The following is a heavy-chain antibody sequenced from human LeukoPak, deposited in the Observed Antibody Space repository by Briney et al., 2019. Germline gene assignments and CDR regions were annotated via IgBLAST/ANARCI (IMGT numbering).Heavy chain of an antibody. CDR2: IYHSGST. CDR1: GYSISSGYY. V-gene: IGHV4-38-2*02. J-gene: IGHJ4*02. Sequence: SETLSLTCTVSGYSISSGYYWGWIRRPPGKGLEWIGIIYHSGSTYYNPSLKSRVTISADTSKNQFSLKLSSVTAADTAVYYCARGRGFLEWLLDYWGQGTLVTVSS. D-gene: IGHD3-3*01. CDR3: ARGRGFLEWLLDY.